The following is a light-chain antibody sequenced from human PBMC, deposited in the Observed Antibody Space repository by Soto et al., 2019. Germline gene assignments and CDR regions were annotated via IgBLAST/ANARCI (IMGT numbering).Light chain of an antibody. CDR1: QSVSSN. Sequence: EIVMTQSPATLSVSPGERATLSCRASQSVSSNLAWYQQKPGQAPRLLIYGASTRATGIPARFSGSGSGTEFTLTISSLQYEDFAVYYCQQYNNWPPKTCGQGTKLEIK. CDR3: QQYNNWPPKT. CDR2: GAS. V-gene: IGKV3-15*01. J-gene: IGKJ2*01.